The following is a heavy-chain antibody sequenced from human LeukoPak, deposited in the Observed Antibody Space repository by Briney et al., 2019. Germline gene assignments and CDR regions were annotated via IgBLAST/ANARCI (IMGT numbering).Heavy chain of an antibody. V-gene: IGHV1-69*01. CDR3: ARGSVKDEYYFDY. Sequence: ASVKVSCKASGGTFSSYAISWVRQAPGQGLEWMGGIIPIFGTANYAQKFQGRVTITADESTSTAYMELSSPRSEDTAVYYCARGSVKDEYYFDYWGQGTLVTVSS. CDR2: IIPIFGTA. D-gene: IGHD2-15*01. CDR1: GGTFSSYA. J-gene: IGHJ4*02.